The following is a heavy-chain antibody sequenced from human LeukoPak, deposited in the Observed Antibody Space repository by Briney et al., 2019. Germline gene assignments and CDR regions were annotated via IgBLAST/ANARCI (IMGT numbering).Heavy chain of an antibody. CDR3: AKNPTMVRGVIIRPPYYFDY. D-gene: IGHD3-10*01. CDR2: ISGSGGST. J-gene: IGHJ4*02. CDR1: GFTFSSYG. Sequence: SGGSLRLSCAASGFTFSSYGMSWVRQAPGKGLEWVSAISGSGGSTYYADSVKGRFTISRDNSKNTLYLQMNSLRAEDTAVYYCAKNPTMVRGVIIRPPYYFDYWGQGTLVTVSS. V-gene: IGHV3-23*01.